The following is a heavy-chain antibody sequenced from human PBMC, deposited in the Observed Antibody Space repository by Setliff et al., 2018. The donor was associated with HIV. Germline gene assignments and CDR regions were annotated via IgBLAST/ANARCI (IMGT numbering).Heavy chain of an antibody. CDR2: IHYSGST. CDR1: GGSINNHF. CDR3: ARGFCSGGTCFDY. J-gene: IGHJ4*02. V-gene: IGHV4-59*11. D-gene: IGHD2-15*01. Sequence: SETLSLTCTVSGGSINNHFWSWIRQPPGKGLEWIGNIHYSGSTNYNPSHKSRVTISVDTSKNQFSLKLNSVTAADTAVYYCARGFCSGGTCFDYWGQGTLVTVSS.